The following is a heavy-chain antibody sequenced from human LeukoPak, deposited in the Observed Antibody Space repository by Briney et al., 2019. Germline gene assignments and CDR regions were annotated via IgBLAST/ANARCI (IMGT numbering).Heavy chain of an antibody. V-gene: IGHV1-2*02. CDR3: ARGKYRPLFGDY. Sequence: GASVKVSCKASGYTFTGCYIHWVRQAPGQGLEWMGWISPNSGGTNYAQEFQGRVTMTRDTSISTAYMELSGLRSDDSAVYYCARGKYRPLFGDYWGQGALVTVSA. CDR2: ISPNSGGT. CDR1: GYTFTGCY. J-gene: IGHJ4*02. D-gene: IGHD2-2*01.